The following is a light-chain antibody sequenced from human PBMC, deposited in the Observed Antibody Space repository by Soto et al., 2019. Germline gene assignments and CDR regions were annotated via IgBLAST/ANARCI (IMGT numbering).Light chain of an antibody. CDR3: LLYYGGAQVV. Sequence: QAVVTQEPSLTVSPGGTVTLTCASSAGAVTSGYYPNWSQQKPGQPPRALIYGTSNKHSWTPARFSGSLLGGKAALTLSSVQPEDEAEYYCLLYYGGAQVVFGGGTKLTVL. CDR1: AGAVTSGYY. V-gene: IGLV7-43*01. J-gene: IGLJ2*01. CDR2: GTS.